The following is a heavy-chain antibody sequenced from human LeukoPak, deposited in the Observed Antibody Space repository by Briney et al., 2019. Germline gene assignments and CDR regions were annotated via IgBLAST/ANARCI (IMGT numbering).Heavy chain of an antibody. Sequence: GGSLRLSCAASGFTFDNYWMSWVRQAPGKGLEWVANIKQDGSEKHCVDSVKGRFTISRDNAKNSLYLQMNSLRAEDTAVYYCARRYFDCWGQGTLVTVSS. CDR2: IKQDGSEK. CDR1: GFTFDNYW. V-gene: IGHV3-7*03. J-gene: IGHJ4*02. D-gene: IGHD3-9*01. CDR3: ARRYFDC.